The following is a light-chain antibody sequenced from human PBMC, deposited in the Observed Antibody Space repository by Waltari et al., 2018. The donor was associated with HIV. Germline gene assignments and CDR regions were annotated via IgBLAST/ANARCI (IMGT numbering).Light chain of an antibody. J-gene: IGLJ3*02. CDR1: SSNIGSNY. V-gene: IGLV1-47*01. CDR3: AAWDDSLSGWV. CDR2: RNN. Sequence: QSVLTQPPSASGTPGQRVTISCSGSSSNIGSNYIYWYQQLPGTAPKLLIYRNNQRPSGVPDLFSGSKSGTSASLAISGLRSEDEADYSCAAWDDSLSGWVFGGGTKLTVL.